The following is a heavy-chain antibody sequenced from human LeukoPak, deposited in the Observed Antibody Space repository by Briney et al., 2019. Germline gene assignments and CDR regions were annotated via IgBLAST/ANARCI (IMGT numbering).Heavy chain of an antibody. V-gene: IGHV4-39*07. D-gene: IGHD6-13*01. CDR1: GGSISITSYY. Sequence: SETLSLTCSVSGGSISITSYYWGWIRQPPGKELEWIGSIYYSGTTYYNPSLKSRVTISVDTSKNQFSLKLSSVTAADTAVYYCARVSEEQQLGHDYWGQGTLVTVSS. J-gene: IGHJ4*02. CDR3: ARVSEEQQLGHDY. CDR2: IYYSGTT.